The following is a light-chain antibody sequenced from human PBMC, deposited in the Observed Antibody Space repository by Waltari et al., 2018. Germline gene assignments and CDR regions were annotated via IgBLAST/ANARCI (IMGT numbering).Light chain of an antibody. J-gene: IGKJ3*01. CDR1: SVFFSSNKKIC. V-gene: IGKV4-1*01. CDR3: QQYYTTPFT. CDR2: WAS. Sequence: SVFFSSNKKICLAWYQQKPRHPPDLLIYWASTRESGVPDRFSGSGSETDFTLTISSLQAEDVAVYYCQQYYTTPFTFGPGTKVDIK.